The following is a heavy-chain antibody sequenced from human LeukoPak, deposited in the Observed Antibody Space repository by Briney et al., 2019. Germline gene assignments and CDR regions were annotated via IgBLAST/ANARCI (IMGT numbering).Heavy chain of an antibody. D-gene: IGHD3-22*01. Sequence: GRSLRLSCAASGFTFSSYAMHWVRQAPGKGLEWVAVISYDGSNKYYADSEKGRFTISRDNSKNTLYLQMNSLRAEDTAVYYCARVPYYSAFDIWGQGTMVTVSS. V-gene: IGHV3-30-3*01. J-gene: IGHJ3*02. CDR2: ISYDGSNK. CDR3: ARVPYYSAFDI. CDR1: GFTFSSYA.